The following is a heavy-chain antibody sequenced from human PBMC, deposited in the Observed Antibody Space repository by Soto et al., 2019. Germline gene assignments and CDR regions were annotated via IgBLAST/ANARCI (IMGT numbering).Heavy chain of an antibody. Sequence: QVQLQESGPGLVKPSQTLSLTCTVSGGSISTGDFSWTWIRQHPGKGLEWIGDVYHSGSPYYNPSLKSRLTISVEPSKSQCSLRLSSVTAADTAVYYCARTRGNVVGLNLEDTYFDPWGRGTLVTVSS. J-gene: IGHJ5*02. V-gene: IGHV4-31*03. CDR2: VYHSGSP. CDR3: ARTRGNVVGLNLEDTYFDP. CDR1: GGSISTGDFS. D-gene: IGHD2-21*01.